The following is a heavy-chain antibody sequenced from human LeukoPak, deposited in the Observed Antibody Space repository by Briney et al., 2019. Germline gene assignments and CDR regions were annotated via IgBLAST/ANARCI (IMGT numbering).Heavy chain of an antibody. CDR1: GFTFDDYA. Sequence: GGSLRLSCAASGFTFDDYAMHWVRQAPGKGLEWVSGISWNGGSIGYADSVKGRFTISRDNAKNSLYLQMNSLRAEDTALYYCAKDKLRYFDWLFVFDYWGQGTLVTVSS. V-gene: IGHV3-9*01. CDR3: AKDKLRYFDWLFVFDY. D-gene: IGHD3-9*01. CDR2: ISWNGGSI. J-gene: IGHJ4*02.